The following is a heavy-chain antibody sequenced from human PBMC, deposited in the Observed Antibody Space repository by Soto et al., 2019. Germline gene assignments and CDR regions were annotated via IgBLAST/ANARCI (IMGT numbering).Heavy chain of an antibody. J-gene: IGHJ1*01. D-gene: IGHD6-19*01. Sequence: GGSLRLSCAASGFTFSSYGMHWVRQAPGKGLEWVAVIWYDGSNKYYADSVKGRFTISRDNSKNTLYLQMNSLRAEDTAVYYCARGGIAVARGRFRFPHWGQGTLVTVSS. CDR1: GFTFSSYG. CDR3: ARGGIAVARGRFRFPH. V-gene: IGHV3-33*01. CDR2: IWYDGSNK.